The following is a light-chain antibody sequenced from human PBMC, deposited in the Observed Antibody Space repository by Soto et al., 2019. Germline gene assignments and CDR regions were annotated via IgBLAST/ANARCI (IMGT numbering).Light chain of an antibody. CDR2: EES. CDR3: QQVKSYPRT. Sequence: LHLTQSPSSLSASVGDRVTITCRASQAITNNLAWYQQKPGNPPKLLIYEESTLHSGVPSRFSGRKVGTQFILTIDSLQPEDFATYYCQQVKSYPRTFGGGTKVDIK. CDR1: QAITNN. V-gene: IGKV1-9*01. J-gene: IGKJ4*01.